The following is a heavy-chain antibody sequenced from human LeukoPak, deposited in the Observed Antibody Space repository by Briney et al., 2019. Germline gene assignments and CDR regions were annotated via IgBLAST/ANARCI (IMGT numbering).Heavy chain of an antibody. Sequence: GGSLRLSCAASGFSFTDAWMSWIRQAPGKGLEWVGRIKSDGSNTSYADSVKGRFTISRDNAKNTLYLQMNSLRADDTAVYYCTRLKGGYWGQGTLVTVSS. V-gene: IGHV3-74*01. CDR3: TRLKGGY. CDR2: IKSDGSNT. J-gene: IGHJ4*02. D-gene: IGHD3-16*01. CDR1: GFSFTDAW.